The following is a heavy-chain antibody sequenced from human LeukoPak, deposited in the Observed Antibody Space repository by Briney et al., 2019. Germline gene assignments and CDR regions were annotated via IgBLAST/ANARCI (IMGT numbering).Heavy chain of an antibody. Sequence: ASVKVSCKASGYTFTSYYMHWVRQAPGQGLEWMGIINPFGDSTTYAQRFQGRVTMTRDTSTGTVYMELSSLRSEDTAVYYCARDRYYGSGTFDYWGQRTLVTVSS. CDR3: ARDRYYGSGTFDY. J-gene: IGHJ4*02. V-gene: IGHV1-46*01. D-gene: IGHD3-10*01. CDR1: GYTFTSYY. CDR2: INPFGDST.